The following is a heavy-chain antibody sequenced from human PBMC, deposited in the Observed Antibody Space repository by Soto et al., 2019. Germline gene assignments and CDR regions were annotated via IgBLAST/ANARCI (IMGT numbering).Heavy chain of an antibody. CDR2: IYYSGST. CDR1: GGSISSYY. Sequence: QVQLQESGPGLVKPSETLSLTCTVSGGSISSYYWSWIRQPPGKGLEWIGYIYYSGSTNYNPSLKSRVTISVDTSKTQSSLTLSPVTAAATAVYYCASTAGAACFAYWGQGTLVTVSS. D-gene: IGHD2-15*01. J-gene: IGHJ4*02. V-gene: IGHV4-59*01. CDR3: ASTAGAACFAY.